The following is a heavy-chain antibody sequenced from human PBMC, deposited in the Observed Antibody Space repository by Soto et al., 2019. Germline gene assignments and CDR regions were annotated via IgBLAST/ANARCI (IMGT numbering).Heavy chain of an antibody. D-gene: IGHD4-17*01. CDR3: AYSPDGDYSDDAFDI. Sequence: SGPTLVNPTQTLRLTCTFSGFSLSTSGVGVGWIRQPPGKALEWLALIYWDDDKRYSPSLKSRLTITKDTSKNQVVLTMTNMDPMDTATYYCAYSPDGDYSDDAFDIWGQGTMVTVSS. J-gene: IGHJ3*02. V-gene: IGHV2-5*02. CDR2: IYWDDDK. CDR1: GFSLSTSGVG.